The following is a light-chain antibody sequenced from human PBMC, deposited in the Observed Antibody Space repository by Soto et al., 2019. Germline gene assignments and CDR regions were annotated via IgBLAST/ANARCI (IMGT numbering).Light chain of an antibody. J-gene: IGLJ2*01. CDR3: GSYAGSKAV. CDR1: SSDVGSYNL. CDR2: EGS. V-gene: IGLV2-23*01. Sequence: QSALTQPASVSGSPGQSITISCTGTSSDVGSYNLVSWYQQHPGKAPKLMIYEGSKRPSGVSNRFSGSKSGNTASLTISGLQAEDEADYYCGSYAGSKAVFGGGTKLTVL.